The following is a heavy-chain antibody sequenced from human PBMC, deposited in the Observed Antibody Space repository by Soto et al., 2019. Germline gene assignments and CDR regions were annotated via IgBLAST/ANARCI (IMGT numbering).Heavy chain of an antibody. V-gene: IGHV3-21*01. D-gene: IGHD3-3*01. CDR1: GVTFSSYS. CDR3: ARGPTYYDFWSGYYHWLDP. J-gene: IGHJ5*02. CDR2: ISSSSSYI. Sequence: SGGSLRLSCAASGVTFSSYSMNWVRQAPGKGLEWVSSISSSSSYIYYADSVKGRFTTSRDNAKNSLYLQMNSLRAEDTAVYYCARGPTYYDFWSGYYHWLDPWGQGTLVTVSS.